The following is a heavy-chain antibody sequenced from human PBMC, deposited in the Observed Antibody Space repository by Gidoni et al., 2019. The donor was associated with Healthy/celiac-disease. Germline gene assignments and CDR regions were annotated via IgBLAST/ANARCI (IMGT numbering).Heavy chain of an antibody. CDR1: GFTVSSYG. V-gene: IGHV3-30*18. D-gene: IGHD3-10*01. Sequence: QVQLVESGGGVVQPGRSLRLPCAASGFTVSSYGMHWVRQAPGKGLEWVAVISYDGSNKYYADSVKGRFTISRDNSKNTLYLQMNSLRAEDTAVYYCAKDILWFGEGPRALDYWGQGTLVTVSS. CDR2: ISYDGSNK. CDR3: AKDILWFGEGPRALDY. J-gene: IGHJ4*02.